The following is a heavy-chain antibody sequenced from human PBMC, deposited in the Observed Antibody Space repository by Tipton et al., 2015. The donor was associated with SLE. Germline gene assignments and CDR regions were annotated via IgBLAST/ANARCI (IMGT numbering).Heavy chain of an antibody. Sequence: GLVKPSETLSLTCTVSGGSISSHYWSWIRQPPGKGLEWIGYIYYSGSTYYNPSLKSRVTISIDTSKNQFSLKLSSVTAADTAVYYCARALQNYFDYWGQGTLVTVSS. CDR2: IYYSGST. V-gene: IGHV4-59*11. J-gene: IGHJ4*02. CDR1: GGSISSHY. CDR3: ARALQNYFDY.